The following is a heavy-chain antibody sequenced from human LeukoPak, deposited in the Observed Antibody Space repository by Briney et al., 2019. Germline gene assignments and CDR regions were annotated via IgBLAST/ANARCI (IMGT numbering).Heavy chain of an antibody. CDR2: ISFDESSE. CDR1: GYTFPSYF. CDR3: AKEVGYGSPYFDY. V-gene: IGHV3-30*18. J-gene: IGHJ4*02. Sequence: SCKASGYTFPSYFMHWVRQAPGKGLEWVALISFDESSEYYADSVKGRFSISRDNSKNTLYLQMNNARVDDTAVYYCAKEVGYGSPYFDYWGQGTLVTVSS. D-gene: IGHD5-12*01.